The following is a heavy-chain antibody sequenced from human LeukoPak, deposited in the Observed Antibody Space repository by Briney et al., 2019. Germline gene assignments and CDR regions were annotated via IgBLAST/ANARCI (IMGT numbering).Heavy chain of an antibody. CDR3: AKVESIVVVPAAIGY. CDR1: GFTFSGYA. Sequence: GGSLRLSCAASGFTFSGYAMSWVRQAPGKGLEWVSAISGSGGSTYYADSVKGRFTISRDNSKNTLYLQMNSLRAEDTAVYYCAKVESIVVVPAAIGYWGQGTLVTVSS. D-gene: IGHD2-2*02. J-gene: IGHJ4*02. V-gene: IGHV3-23*01. CDR2: ISGSGGST.